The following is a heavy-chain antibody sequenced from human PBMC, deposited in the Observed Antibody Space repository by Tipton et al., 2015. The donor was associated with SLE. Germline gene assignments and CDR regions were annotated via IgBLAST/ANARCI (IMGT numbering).Heavy chain of an antibody. CDR3: ARQNFYFDL. CDR1: GGSFSGYY. CDR2: IDHSGST. V-gene: IGHV4-34*01. J-gene: IGHJ2*01. D-gene: IGHD2/OR15-2a*01. Sequence: LRLSCAVYGGSFSGYYWSWIRQPPGKRLEWIGEIDHSGSTNYNPSLKSRVTISVDTSKNQFSLKVKSVTAADTAVYYCARQNFYFDLWGRGTLVTVSS.